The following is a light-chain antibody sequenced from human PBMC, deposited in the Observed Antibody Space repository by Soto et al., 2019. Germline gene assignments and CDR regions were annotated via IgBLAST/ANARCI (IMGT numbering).Light chain of an antibody. CDR1: RTLGSN. CDR3: QHYNTWPLS. J-gene: IGKJ4*01. CDR2: DAS. Sequence: ELVMTQSPATLSVSPGERATLSCRASRTLGSNVAWYQQKPGQAPRLLIYDASTTASGAPARFSGGVSGTEFTLTISSLQSEDCAIYYCQHYNTWPLSFGGGTKVEI. V-gene: IGKV3-15*01.